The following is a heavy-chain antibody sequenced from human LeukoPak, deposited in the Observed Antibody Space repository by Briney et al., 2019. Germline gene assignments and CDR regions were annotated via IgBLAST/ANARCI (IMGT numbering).Heavy chain of an antibody. Sequence: GGSLRLSCAASGFTFSSYSMNWARQAPGKGLEWVSSISSSSSYIYYADSVKGRFTISRDNAKNSLYLQMNSLRAEDTAVYYCARDLGRYTADYWGQGTLVTVSS. J-gene: IGHJ4*02. V-gene: IGHV3-21*01. CDR3: ARDLGRYTADY. CDR1: GFTFSSYS. D-gene: IGHD1-26*01. CDR2: ISSSSSYI.